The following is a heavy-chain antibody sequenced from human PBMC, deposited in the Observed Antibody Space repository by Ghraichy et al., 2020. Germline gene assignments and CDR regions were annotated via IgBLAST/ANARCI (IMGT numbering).Heavy chain of an antibody. D-gene: IGHD6-6*01. V-gene: IGHV3-48*02. J-gene: IGHJ4*02. Sequence: GGSLRLSCAASGFTFSSYSMNWVRQAPGKGLEWVSYISSSSGTIYYADSVKGRFTISRDNAKNSLYLQMNSLRDEDTAVYYCARGVPYNRIGAPTEEWDQGTLVTVSS. CDR3: ARGVPYNRIGAPTEE. CDR1: GFTFSSYS. CDR2: ISSSSGTI.